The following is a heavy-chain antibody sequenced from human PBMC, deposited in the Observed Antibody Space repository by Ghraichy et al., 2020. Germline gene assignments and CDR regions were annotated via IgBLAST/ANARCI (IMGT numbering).Heavy chain of an antibody. Sequence: SGPTLVKPTETLTLTCTVSGFSLSNARMGVSWIRQPPGKALEWLAHIFSNDEKSYSTSLKSRLTISKDTSKSQVVLTMTNMDPVDTATYYCARISLPPGYCSSTSCYTVIFDYWGQGTLVTVSS. CDR2: IFSNDEK. CDR1: GFSLSNARMG. CDR3: ARISLPPGYCSSTSCYTVIFDY. J-gene: IGHJ4*02. V-gene: IGHV2-26*01. D-gene: IGHD2-2*02.